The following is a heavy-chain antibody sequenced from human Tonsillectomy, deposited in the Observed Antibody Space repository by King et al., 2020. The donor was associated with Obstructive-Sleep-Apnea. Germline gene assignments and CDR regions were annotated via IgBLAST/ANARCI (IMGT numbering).Heavy chain of an antibody. CDR2: IIPIFGTA. J-gene: IGHJ3*02. Sequence: VQLVESGAEVKKPGSSVKVSCKASGGTFSSYAISWVRQAPGQGIEWMGGIIPIFGTANYAQKFQGRVTITADESTSTAYMELSSLRSEDTAVYYCARSTYYYDSSGYYLAYDAFDIWGQGTMVTVSS. D-gene: IGHD3-22*01. V-gene: IGHV1-69*01. CDR1: GGTFSSYA. CDR3: ARSTYYYDSSGYYLAYDAFDI.